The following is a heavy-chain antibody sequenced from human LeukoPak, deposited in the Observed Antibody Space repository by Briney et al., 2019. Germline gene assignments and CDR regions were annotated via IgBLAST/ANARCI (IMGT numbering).Heavy chain of an antibody. CDR3: AKDLGHYYGSARFDY. V-gene: IGHV3-30*02. J-gene: IGHJ4*02. D-gene: IGHD3-10*01. CDR1: GFTFSSYG. Sequence: GGSLRLSCAASGFTFSSYGMHWVRQAPGKGLEWVAFIRYDGSNKYYADSVKGRFTISRDNSKNTLYLQMNSLRAEDTAVYYCAKDLGHYYGSARFDYWGQGTLVTVSS. CDR2: IRYDGSNK.